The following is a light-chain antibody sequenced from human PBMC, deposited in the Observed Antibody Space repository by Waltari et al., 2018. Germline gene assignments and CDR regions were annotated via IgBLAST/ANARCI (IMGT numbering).Light chain of an antibody. J-gene: IGKJ1*01. V-gene: IGKV3-11*01. CDR2: DAS. Sequence: EIVLTPSPDTLSLSPGERATLSCRASQSVSNYVAWYQQKRGQAPSLLISDASKRATGIPARFGGSGSGTAVTLTISSLEPEDFAVYFCQQRSHWPWTFGQGTKVEIK. CDR1: QSVSNY. CDR3: QQRSHWPWT.